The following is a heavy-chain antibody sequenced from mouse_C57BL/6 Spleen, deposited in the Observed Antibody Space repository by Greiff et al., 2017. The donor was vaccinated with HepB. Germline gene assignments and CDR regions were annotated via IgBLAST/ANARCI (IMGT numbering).Heavy chain of an antibody. V-gene: IGHV1-50*01. J-gene: IGHJ3*01. CDR1: GYTFTSYW. CDR2: IDPSDSYT. Sequence: QVQLQQPGAELVKPGASVKLSCKASGYTFTSYWMQWVKQRPGQGLEWIGEIDPSDSYTNYNQKFKGKATLTVDTSSSTAYMQLSSLTSEDSAVYYCARVRGYYWFAYWGQGTLVTVSA. D-gene: IGHD2-3*01. CDR3: ARVRGYYWFAY.